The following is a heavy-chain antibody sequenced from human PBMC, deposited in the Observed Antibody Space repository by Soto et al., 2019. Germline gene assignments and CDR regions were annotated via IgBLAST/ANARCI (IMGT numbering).Heavy chain of an antibody. V-gene: IGHV3-30*18. Sequence: LRLSCAASGFVFADYGVHWVRQAPGKGLEWVAVISFDGTNKFYADSVKGRFTISRDNSNNTLYLQMSSLRTEDTAVYYCAKDTLYPVVSYFYYGLDVWGQGTTVTVSS. CDR1: GFVFADYG. CDR2: ISFDGTNK. J-gene: IGHJ6*02. CDR3: AKDTLYPVVSYFYYGLDV. D-gene: IGHD2-8*01.